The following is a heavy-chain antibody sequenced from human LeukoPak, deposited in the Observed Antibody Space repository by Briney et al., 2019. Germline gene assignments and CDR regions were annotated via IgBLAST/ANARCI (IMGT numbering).Heavy chain of an antibody. CDR3: AREPNYYDSSGYYYNKKDYFDY. D-gene: IGHD3-22*01. J-gene: IGHJ4*02. V-gene: IGHV3-7*04. Sequence: PGGSLRLSCAASGFTFSTYWMSWVRQAPGKGLEWVANIKHDGSEKYYVDSVKGRFTISRDNAKNSLYLQMNSLRAEDTAVYYCAREPNYYDSSGYYYNKKDYFDYWGQGTLVTVSS. CDR2: IKHDGSEK. CDR1: GFTFSTYW.